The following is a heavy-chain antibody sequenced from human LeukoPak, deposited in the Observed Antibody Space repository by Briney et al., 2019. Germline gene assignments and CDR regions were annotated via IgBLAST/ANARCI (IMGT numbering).Heavy chain of an antibody. D-gene: IGHD6-19*01. CDR1: GGSFSGYY. CDR3: ARQGDSGWYYFDY. CDR2: SNHSGST. Sequence: SETLSLTCAVYGGSFSGYYWSWIRQPPGKGLEWIGESNHSGSTNYNPSLKSRVTISVDTSKNQFSLKLTSVTAADTAAYYCARQGDSGWYYFDYWGQGTLVTVSS. J-gene: IGHJ4*02. V-gene: IGHV4-34*01.